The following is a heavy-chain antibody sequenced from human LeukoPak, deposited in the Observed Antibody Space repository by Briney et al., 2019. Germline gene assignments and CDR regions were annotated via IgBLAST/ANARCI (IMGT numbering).Heavy chain of an antibody. Sequence: GGSLRLSCVASGFIFSNYAMHWVRQAPGKGLEWVAVISYDGNNKYYADSVKGRFTISRDNSKNTLYLQMNSLRSDDTAVYYCAQGGSEIYYFYHGMDVWGRGTTVTVSS. CDR2: ISYDGNNK. J-gene: IGHJ6*02. V-gene: IGHV3-30*04. CDR1: GFIFSNYA. D-gene: IGHD3-10*01. CDR3: AQGGSEIYYFYHGMDV.